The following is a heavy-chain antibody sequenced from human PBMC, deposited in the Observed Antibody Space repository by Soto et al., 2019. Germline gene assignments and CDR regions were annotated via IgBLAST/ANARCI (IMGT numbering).Heavy chain of an antibody. V-gene: IGHV4-30-4*01. J-gene: IGHJ5*02. CDR2: IYYSGST. D-gene: IGHD3-9*01. CDR1: GGSISSGDYY. CDR3: ARAYYDILTGYYWFDP. Sequence: SETLSLTCTVSGGSISSGDYYWSWIRQPPGKGLEWIGYIYYSGSTYYNPSLKSRVTISVDTSKNQFSLKLSSVTAADTAVYYCARAYYDILTGYYWFDPWGQGTLVTVSS.